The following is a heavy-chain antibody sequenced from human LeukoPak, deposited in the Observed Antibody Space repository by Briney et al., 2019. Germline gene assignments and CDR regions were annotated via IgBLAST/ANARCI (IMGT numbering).Heavy chain of an antibody. CDR3: AREGIAAAPYYYDSSGRGMDV. V-gene: IGHV4-59*01. D-gene: IGHD3-22*01. J-gene: IGHJ6*02. CDR2: IYYSGST. CDR1: GGSISSYY. Sequence: SETLSLTCTVSGGSISSYYWSWLRQPPGKGLEWIGYIYYSGSTNYNPSLKSRVTISVDTSKNQFSLKLSSVTAADTAVYYCAREGIAAAPYYYDSSGRGMDVWGQGTTVTVSS.